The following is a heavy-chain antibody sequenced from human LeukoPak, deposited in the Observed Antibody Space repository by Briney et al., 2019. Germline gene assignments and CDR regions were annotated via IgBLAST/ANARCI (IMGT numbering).Heavy chain of an antibody. V-gene: IGHV4-61*02. D-gene: IGHD1-26*01. CDR2: IYTSGST. Sequence: SETLSLTCTVSGGSISSGSYYWSWIRQPAGKGLEWIGRIYTSGSTNYNPSLKRRVTISVDTSKNQFSLKLSSVTAADTAVYYCARDASGRKDYWGQGTLVTVSS. CDR3: ARDASGRKDY. CDR1: GGSISSGSYY. J-gene: IGHJ4*02.